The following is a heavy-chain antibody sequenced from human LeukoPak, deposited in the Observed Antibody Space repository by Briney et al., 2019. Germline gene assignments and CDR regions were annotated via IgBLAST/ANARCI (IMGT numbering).Heavy chain of an antibody. V-gene: IGHV4-34*01. CDR1: GGSFSGYY. D-gene: IGHD2-2*02. Sequence: SETLSLTCAVYGGSFSGYYWSWIRQPPGKGLEWIGEINHSGSTNYNPSLKSRVTISVDKSKNQFSLKLSSVTAADTAVYYCARREFNTHYFDYWGQGTLVTVSS. CDR3: ARREFNTHYFDY. J-gene: IGHJ4*02. CDR2: INHSGST.